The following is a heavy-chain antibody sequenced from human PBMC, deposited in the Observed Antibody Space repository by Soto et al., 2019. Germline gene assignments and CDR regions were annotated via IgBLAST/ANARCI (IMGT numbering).Heavy chain of an antibody. D-gene: IGHD4-17*01. J-gene: IGHJ4*02. CDR1: GYTFTSYG. V-gene: IGHV1-18*01. CDR2: ISAYNGNT. Sequence: QVQLVQSGAEVKKPGASVKVSCKASGYTFTSYGIIWVRQAPGQGLEWMGWISAYNGNTNYAQKLQGRVTMTPDTSTRTADMELRILRSEDTAVYYCARMPEDYGGNSIYFDYWGQGTLVTVSS. CDR3: ARMPEDYGGNSIYFDY.